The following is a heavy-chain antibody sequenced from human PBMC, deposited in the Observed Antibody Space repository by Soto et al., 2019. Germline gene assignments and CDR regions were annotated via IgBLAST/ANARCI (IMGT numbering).Heavy chain of an antibody. J-gene: IGHJ5*02. V-gene: IGHV2-5*02. CDR1: GFSRTTSGVG. D-gene: IGHD3-10*01. CDR3: AHRTTTGTCCSDP. CDR2: IYWDDDK. Sequence: QITLKESGPPLVKPTQTLTLTCTFSGFSRTTSGVGVGWIRQPPGKALEWLALIYWDDDKRYSPSLKSRLTIPKNTTKSQVVLTMTNMVPADTATYFWAHRTTTGTCCSDPCGQGTLVTVSS.